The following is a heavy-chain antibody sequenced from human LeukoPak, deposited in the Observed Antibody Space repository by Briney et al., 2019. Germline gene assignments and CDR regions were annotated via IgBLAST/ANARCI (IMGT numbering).Heavy chain of an antibody. V-gene: IGHV3-7*01. CDR1: GFTFSSYW. CDR3: ARVSKGDYDFWSGYSPIYYYYYYYMDV. D-gene: IGHD3-3*01. J-gene: IGHJ6*03. Sequence: GGSLRLSCAASGFTFSSYWMSWVRQAPGKGLEWVANIKQDGSEKYYVDSVKGRFTISRDNAKNSLYLQMNSLRAEDTAVYYCARVSKGDYDFWSGYSPIYYYYYYYMDVWGKGTTVTVSS. CDR2: IKQDGSEK.